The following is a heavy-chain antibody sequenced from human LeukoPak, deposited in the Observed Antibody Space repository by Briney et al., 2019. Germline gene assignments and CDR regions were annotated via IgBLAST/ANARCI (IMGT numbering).Heavy chain of an antibody. Sequence: PGGSLRLSCAASGFTFSSYWMSWVRQAPGKGLEGVANIKQDGSEKYYVDSVKGRFTISRDNAKNSLYLQMNSLRAEDTAVYYCARAGNYYDSSGYYYPNYWGQGTLVTVSS. V-gene: IGHV3-7*01. J-gene: IGHJ4*02. CDR1: GFTFSSYW. D-gene: IGHD3-22*01. CDR3: ARAGNYYDSSGYYYPNY. CDR2: IKQDGSEK.